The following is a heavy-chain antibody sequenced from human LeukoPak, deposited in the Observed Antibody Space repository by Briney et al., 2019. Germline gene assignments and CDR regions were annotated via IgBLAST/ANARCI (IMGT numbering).Heavy chain of an antibody. J-gene: IGHJ5*02. Sequence: GASVKISCTASGYTFTSYGISWVRQAPGEGPEWMGWIIAYNGNTNYAQKLQGRVTMTTDTSTSTAYMELRSLRSDDTAVYYCARADYKAWFDPWGQGTLVTVSS. CDR2: IIAYNGNT. D-gene: IGHD4/OR15-4a*01. V-gene: IGHV1-18*04. CDR1: GYTFTSYG. CDR3: ARADYKAWFDP.